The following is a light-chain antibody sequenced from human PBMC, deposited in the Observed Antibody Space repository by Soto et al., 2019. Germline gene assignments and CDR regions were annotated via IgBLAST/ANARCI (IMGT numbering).Light chain of an antibody. CDR3: QQTFSVPPT. J-gene: IGKJ4*01. V-gene: IGKV1-39*01. CDR1: QSIGTY. Sequence: DIQMTQSPSSLSASVGGSVTITCRASQSIGTYLNWYQQESGRAPKLLICAASSLQSGVPSRFSSSGSGVNFTLSVSNLQPGDFATYYCQQTFSVPPTFGGGTKVDLK. CDR2: AAS.